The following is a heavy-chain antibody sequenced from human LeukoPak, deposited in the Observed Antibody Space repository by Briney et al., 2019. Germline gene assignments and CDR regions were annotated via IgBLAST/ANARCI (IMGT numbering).Heavy chain of an antibody. CDR1: GYTFTDYY. Sequence: ASVKISCKVSGYTFTDYYMHWVQQAPGTGLEWMGLVDPEDGETIYAEKFQGRVTITADTSTDTAYMELSSLRSEDTAVYYCATGTVYSPNWFDPWGQGTLVTVSS. CDR3: ATGTVYSPNWFDP. D-gene: IGHD2-21*01. J-gene: IGHJ5*02. V-gene: IGHV1-69-2*01. CDR2: VDPEDGET.